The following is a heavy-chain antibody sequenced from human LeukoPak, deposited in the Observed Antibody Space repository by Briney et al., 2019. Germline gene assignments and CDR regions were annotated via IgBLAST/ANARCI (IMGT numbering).Heavy chain of an antibody. CDR1: GFTFSSYS. CDR2: ISSSSSYI. CDR3: ARGSGPAAYYYGMDV. D-gene: IGHD2-2*01. V-gene: IGHV3-21*01. Sequence: GGSLRLSCAASGFTFSSYSMNWVRQAPGKGLEWVSSISSSSSYIYYADSVKGRFTISRDNAKNSLYLQMNSLRAEDTAVYYCARGSGPAAYYYGMDVWGKGTTVTVSS. J-gene: IGHJ6*04.